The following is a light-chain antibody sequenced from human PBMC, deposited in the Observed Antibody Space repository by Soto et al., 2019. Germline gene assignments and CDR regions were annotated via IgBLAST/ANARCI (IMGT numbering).Light chain of an antibody. V-gene: IGKV1-39*01. Sequence: DIQMTQSPSSLSASVGDRVTITCRASQSISSYLNWYQQIPGKAPMLLIYAASTLQSGVPSRFSGSGSGTDFTLTISSLQPEDFATYYCQQSYRIPPTFGQGTKVEIK. CDR3: QQSYRIPPT. CDR2: AAS. CDR1: QSISSY. J-gene: IGKJ1*01.